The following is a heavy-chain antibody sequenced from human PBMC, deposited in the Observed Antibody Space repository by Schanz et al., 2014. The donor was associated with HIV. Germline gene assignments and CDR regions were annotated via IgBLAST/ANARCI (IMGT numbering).Heavy chain of an antibody. J-gene: IGHJ5*02. CDR3: VGHGSSSS. Sequence: VQLVESGGGVVQPGKSLRLSCAASGFTFNSYAMNALSWVRQAPGRGLEWVSDIRGGAGGTYYADSVKGRFTISRDNSKSTLYLQMNRLRAEDTAVYYCVGHGSSSSWGLGTLVTVSS. CDR2: IRGGAGGT. D-gene: IGHD6-6*01. CDR1: GFTFNSYA. V-gene: IGHV3-23*04.